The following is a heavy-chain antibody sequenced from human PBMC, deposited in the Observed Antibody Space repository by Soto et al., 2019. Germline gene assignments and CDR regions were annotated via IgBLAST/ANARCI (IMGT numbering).Heavy chain of an antibody. D-gene: IGHD3-10*01. CDR2: INPNSGGT. J-gene: IGHJ4*02. CDR3: ARGYYYGSRSYSGYFDY. CDR1: GYTFTGYY. Sequence: ASVKVSCKASGYTFTGYYMHWVRQAPGQGLEWMGWINPNSGGTNYAQKFQGRVTMTRDTSISTAYMELSRLRSDDTAVYYCARGYYYGSRSYSGYFDYRGQGTLVTVSS. V-gene: IGHV1-2*02.